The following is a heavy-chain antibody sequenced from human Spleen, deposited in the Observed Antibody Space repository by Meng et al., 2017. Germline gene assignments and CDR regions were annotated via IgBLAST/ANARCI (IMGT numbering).Heavy chain of an antibody. CDR3: VRSRAWVRTGFDP. D-gene: IGHD1/OR15-1a*01. Sequence: QLKLQESGPGLVKPSETLSLTCTVSGGSISSRSYYWGWIRQPPGKGLEWIGSIYYSGTTYYNPSLKSRVTVSVDTSRSQFSLELTSVTAADTAVYYCVRSRAWVRTGFDPWGQGTLVTVSS. J-gene: IGHJ5*02. CDR2: IYYSGTT. CDR1: GGSISSRSYY. V-gene: IGHV4-39*01.